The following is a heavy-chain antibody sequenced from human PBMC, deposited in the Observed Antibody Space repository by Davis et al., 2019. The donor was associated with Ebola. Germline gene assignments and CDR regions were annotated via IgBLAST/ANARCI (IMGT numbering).Heavy chain of an antibody. CDR3: ARGDNPKQGWFDP. CDR2: IYYSGST. J-gene: IGHJ5*02. D-gene: IGHD1-14*01. V-gene: IGHV4-59*01. CDR1: GGSISSYY. Sequence: PSETLSLTCTVSGGSISSYYWSWIRQPPGKGLEWIGYIYYSGSTNYNPSLKSRVPISVDTSKNQFSLKLSSVTAADTAVYYCARGDNPKQGWFDPWGQGTLVTVSS.